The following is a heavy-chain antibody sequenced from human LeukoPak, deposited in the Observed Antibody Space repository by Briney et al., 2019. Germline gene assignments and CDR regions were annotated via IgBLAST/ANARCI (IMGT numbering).Heavy chain of an antibody. V-gene: IGHV1-3*03. CDR2: IDAGNGRT. D-gene: IGHD3-22*01. J-gene: IGHJ4*02. CDR3: AITYYYDSSGYYY. CDR1: GYDFTKYA. Sequence: ASVKVSCKVSGYDFTKYAVQWVRQAPGQRLEWMGWIDAGNGRTKYSQDFQGRVTITRDTSASIAYMELSSLRSDDMAVYYCAITYYYDSSGYYYWGQGTLVTVSS.